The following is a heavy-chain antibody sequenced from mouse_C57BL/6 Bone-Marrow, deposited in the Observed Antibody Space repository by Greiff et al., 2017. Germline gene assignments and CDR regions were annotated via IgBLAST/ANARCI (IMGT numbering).Heavy chain of an antibody. CDR2: IYPSDSET. D-gene: IGHD2-10*02. Sequence: QVQLQQSGAELVRPGSSVKLSCKASGYTFTSYWMDWVKQRPGQGLEWIGNIYPSDSETHYNQKFKDKATLTVDKSSSTAYMQLSSLTSEDSAVYYCARARYGNYVGYAMDYWGQGTSVTVSS. CDR1: GYTFTSYW. J-gene: IGHJ4*01. V-gene: IGHV1-61*01. CDR3: ARARYGNYVGYAMDY.